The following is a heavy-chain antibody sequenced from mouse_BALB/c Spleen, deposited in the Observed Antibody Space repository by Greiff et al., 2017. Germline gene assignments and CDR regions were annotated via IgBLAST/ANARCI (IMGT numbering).Heavy chain of an antibody. V-gene: IGHV1S22*01. J-gene: IGHJ4*01. CDR3: TRGEVRRYYYAMDY. CDR1: GYTFTSYW. D-gene: IGHD2-14*01. Sequence: LQQPGSELVRPGASVKLSCKASGYTFTSYWMHWVKQRPGQGLEWIGNIYPGSGSTNYDEKFKSKATLTVDTSSSTAYMQLSSLTSEDSAVYYCTRGEVRRYYYAMDYWGQGTSVTVSS. CDR2: IYPGSGST.